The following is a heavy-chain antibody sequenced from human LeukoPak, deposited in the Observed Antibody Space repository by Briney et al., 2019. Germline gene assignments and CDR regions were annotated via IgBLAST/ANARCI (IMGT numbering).Heavy chain of an antibody. CDR3: ARGAYYGSGNVFDL. CDR1: GGSISSSY. Sequence: SETLSLTCSVSGGSISSSYWSWIRQSAGKGLEWIGRIYSSGSTNYNPSLESRVTMSVDTSKKQFSPNLRSMTAADTALYYCARGAYYGSGNVFDLWGQGTMVTVSS. D-gene: IGHD3-10*01. V-gene: IGHV4-4*07. J-gene: IGHJ3*01. CDR2: IYSSGST.